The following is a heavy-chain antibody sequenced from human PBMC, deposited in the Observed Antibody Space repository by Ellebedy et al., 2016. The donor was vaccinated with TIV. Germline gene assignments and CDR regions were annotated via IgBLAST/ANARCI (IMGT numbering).Heavy chain of an antibody. CDR1: ESTFSNYW. CDR3: AKDRGSSGNNWFDP. V-gene: IGHV3-74*01. Sequence: GGSLRLXXAASESTFSNYWMHWVRQAPGKGLVWVSRIDFDGSGTSYVDSVKGRFTISRDNAKNMLYLQMNSLRGEDTAVYYCAKDRGSSGNNWFDPWGQGTLVTVSS. J-gene: IGHJ5*02. CDR2: IDFDGSGT. D-gene: IGHD3-10*01.